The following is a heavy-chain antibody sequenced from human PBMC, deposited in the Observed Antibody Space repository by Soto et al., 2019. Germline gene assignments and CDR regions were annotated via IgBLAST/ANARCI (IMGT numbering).Heavy chain of an antibody. CDR1: GFTFSSYA. D-gene: IGHD6-13*01. V-gene: IGHV3-30-3*01. CDR3: ARAQRGSSPFYYYYGMDV. CDR2: ISYDGSNK. J-gene: IGHJ6*02. Sequence: GGSLRLSCAASGFTFSSYAMHWVRQAPGKGLEWVAVISYDGSNKYYADSVKGRFTISRDNSKNTLYLQMNSLRAEDTAVYYCARAQRGSSPFYYYYGMDVWGQGTTVTVSS.